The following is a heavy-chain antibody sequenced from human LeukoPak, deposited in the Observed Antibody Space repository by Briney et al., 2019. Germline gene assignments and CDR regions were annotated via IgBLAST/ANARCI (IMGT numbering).Heavy chain of an antibody. V-gene: IGHV3-23*01. D-gene: IGHD6-6*01. Sequence: GGSLRLSCAASGFTFSNYAMRWVRQAPGKGLEWVSTVSVNGYSTDYADSVKGRFAISRDNSKNTVYLQMNSLRAEDSAVYYCAKDQYTDSSAASDYWGQGILVTVSS. J-gene: IGHJ4*02. CDR2: VSVNGYST. CDR3: AKDQYTDSSAASDY. CDR1: GFTFSNYA.